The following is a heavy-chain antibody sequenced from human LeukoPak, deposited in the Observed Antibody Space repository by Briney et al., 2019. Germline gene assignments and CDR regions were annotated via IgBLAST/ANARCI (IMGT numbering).Heavy chain of an antibody. D-gene: IGHD6-19*01. J-gene: IGHJ3*02. Sequence: SETLSLTCTVSGGSISSYYWSWIRQPPGKGLEWIGYIYYSGSTNYNPSLKSRVTISVDTSKNQFSLKLSSVTAADTAVYYCARAQAVAGPDDAFDIWGQGTMVTVSS. CDR1: GGSISSYY. V-gene: IGHV4-59*01. CDR3: ARAQAVAGPDDAFDI. CDR2: IYYSGST.